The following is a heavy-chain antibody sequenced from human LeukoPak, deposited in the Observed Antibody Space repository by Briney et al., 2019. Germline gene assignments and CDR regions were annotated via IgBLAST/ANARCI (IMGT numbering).Heavy chain of an antibody. CDR2: FDPEDGET. D-gene: IGHD2-2*02. CDR1: GYTLTELS. V-gene: IGHV1-24*01. Sequence: GASVKVSGKVSGYTLTELSMHWVRQAPGKGLEWMGGFDPEDGETIYAQKFQGRVTMTEDTSTDTAYMELSSLRSEDTAVYYCATARGYCSSTSCYTPPHYWGQGTLVTVSS. CDR3: ATARGYCSSTSCYTPPHY. J-gene: IGHJ4*02.